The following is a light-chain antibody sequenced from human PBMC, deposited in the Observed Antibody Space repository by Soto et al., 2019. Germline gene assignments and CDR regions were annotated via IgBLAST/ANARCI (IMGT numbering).Light chain of an antibody. CDR1: SSDVGAYSS. CDR2: DVS. CDR3: SSYAGSNNLV. V-gene: IGLV2-8*01. J-gene: IGLJ2*01. Sequence: SALTQPPSASGSPGQSVTISCTGTSSDVGAYSSVSWYQQHPGKAPKLMIYDVSKRPSGVPDRFSGSKSANTASLTVSGLQAEDEADYYCSSYAGSNNLVFGGGTKLTVL.